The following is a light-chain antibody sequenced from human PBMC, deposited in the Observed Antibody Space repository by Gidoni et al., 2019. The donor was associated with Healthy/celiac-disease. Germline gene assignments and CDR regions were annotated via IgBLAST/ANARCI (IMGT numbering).Light chain of an antibody. CDR1: SGINVGTYR. Sequence: QAVLTQPSSLSASPGSSASLTCPLRSGINVGTYRIYWYQQKPGSPPQYLLRYKSDSDKQQGSGVPSRFSGSKDASANAGILLISGLQSEDEADYYCMIWHSSAPVFGGGTKLTVL. CDR3: MIWHSSAPV. V-gene: IGLV5-45*03. CDR2: YKSDSDK. J-gene: IGLJ2*01.